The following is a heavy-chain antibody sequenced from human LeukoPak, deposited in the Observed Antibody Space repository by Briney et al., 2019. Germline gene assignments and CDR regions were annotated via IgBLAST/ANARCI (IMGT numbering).Heavy chain of an antibody. D-gene: IGHD2-15*01. CDR1: GGSMSGSVYY. V-gene: IGHV4-39*01. Sequence: SETLCLTCIVSGGSMSGSVYYWAWIRQPPGKRLEWIGSIFHSGTTYYNPSLNNRVTISVDTSRNQFSLNLKYVTDADTAQYYCARILHGGAGCYRYWGQGTLVTVSS. CDR2: IFHSGTT. CDR3: ARILHGGAGCYRY. J-gene: IGHJ4*02.